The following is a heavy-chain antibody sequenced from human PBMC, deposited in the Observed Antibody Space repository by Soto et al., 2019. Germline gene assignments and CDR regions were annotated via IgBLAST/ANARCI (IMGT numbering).Heavy chain of an antibody. Sequence: GESLKISCRGSGYSFTSYWIGWVRQMPGKGLEWMGINYPGDSDTRYSPSFQGQVTISADKSTSTAYLQWRSLKASDTAIYYCARHGSIASRRNWFDPWGQGTLVTVSS. CDR1: GYSFTSYW. CDR3: ARHGSIASRRNWFDP. V-gene: IGHV5-51*01. CDR2: NYPGDSDT. D-gene: IGHD6-6*01. J-gene: IGHJ5*02.